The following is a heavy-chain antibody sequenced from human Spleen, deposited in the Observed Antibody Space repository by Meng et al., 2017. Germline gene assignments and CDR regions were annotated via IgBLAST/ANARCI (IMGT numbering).Heavy chain of an antibody. CDR3: ARKYGNDPYYFDY. Sequence: VTGPRMEKPWGALSLTGGVSGGCITSNSRWSWVRQPPGKGLEWIGEIYHSGSANYNPSLKSRLTISVDKSKTQFSLTLSYVTAADTAVYYCARKYGNDPYYFDYWGQGTLVTVSS. CDR1: GGCITSNSR. D-gene: IGHD1-1*01. V-gene: IGHV4-4*02. CDR2: IYHSGSA. J-gene: IGHJ4*02.